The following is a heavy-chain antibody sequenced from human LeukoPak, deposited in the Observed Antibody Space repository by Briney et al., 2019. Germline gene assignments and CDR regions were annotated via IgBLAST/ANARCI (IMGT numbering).Heavy chain of an antibody. V-gene: IGHV4-39*07. J-gene: IGHJ5*02. CDR3: ARDKGYDDSSGYIP. D-gene: IGHD3-22*01. CDR1: GGSIGSSSYY. Sequence: SETLTLTCTVSGGSIGSSSYYWGWLRQPPGKGLDWIGSIYYGGSTYYNPSLKSRVTISVDTSTNQCSLKLSSVTAADTAVYYCARDKGYDDSSGYIPWGQGTLVTVSS. CDR2: IYYGGST.